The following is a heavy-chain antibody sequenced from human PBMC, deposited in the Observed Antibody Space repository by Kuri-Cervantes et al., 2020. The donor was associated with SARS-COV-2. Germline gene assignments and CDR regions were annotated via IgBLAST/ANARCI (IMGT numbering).Heavy chain of an antibody. Sequence: ETLSLTCTVPGGSISSSSYYWGWMRQPPGKGLEWVSSISSSSSYIYYADSVKDRFTISRDNAKNSLYLQMNSLRAEDTAVYYCARDVAAGRAYYYYMDVWGKGTTVTVSS. CDR2: ISSSSSYI. CDR3: ARDVAAGRAYYYYMDV. J-gene: IGHJ6*03. CDR1: GGSISSSS. V-gene: IGHV3-21*01. D-gene: IGHD6-13*01.